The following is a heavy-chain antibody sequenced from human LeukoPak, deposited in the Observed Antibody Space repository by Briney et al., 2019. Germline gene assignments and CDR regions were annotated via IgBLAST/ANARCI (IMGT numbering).Heavy chain of an antibody. Sequence: TSETLSLTCTVSGGSISNYYWTWIRQPAGKGLEWIGRIDTSGSTNYNPSLKSRVTMSVDTSKNQFSLKLRSVTAADTAVYYCVGDPIAAAGIWFVYWGQGTLVTVSS. CDR1: GGSISNYY. CDR3: VGDPIAAAGIWFVY. J-gene: IGHJ4*02. D-gene: IGHD6-13*01. V-gene: IGHV4-4*07. CDR2: IDTSGST.